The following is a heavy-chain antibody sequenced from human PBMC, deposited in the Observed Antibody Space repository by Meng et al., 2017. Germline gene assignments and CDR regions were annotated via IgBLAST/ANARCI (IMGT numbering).Heavy chain of an antibody. CDR1: GGTFSSYA. J-gene: IGHJ4*02. Sequence: SVKVSCKASGGTFSSYAISWVRQAPGQGLEWMGGIIPIFGTANYAQKVQGRVTITADESTSTAYMELSSLRSEDTAVYYCARGRYYGAGTNFDYWGQGTMVTVSS. D-gene: IGHD3-10*01. V-gene: IGHV1-69*13. CDR2: IIPIFGTA. CDR3: ARGRYYGAGTNFDY.